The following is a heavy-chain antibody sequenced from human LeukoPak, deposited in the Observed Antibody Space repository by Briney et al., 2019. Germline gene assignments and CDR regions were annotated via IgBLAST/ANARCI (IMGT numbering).Heavy chain of an antibody. CDR3: AKDRGRDGYNYYYYGMDV. V-gene: IGHV3-30*18. CDR1: GFTFSSYG. D-gene: IGHD5-24*01. CDR2: ISYDGSNK. J-gene: IGHJ6*02. Sequence: GGSLRLSCAASGFTFSSYGMHWVCQAPGKGLEWVAVISYDGSNKYYADSVKGRFTISRDNSKNTLYLQMNSLRAEDTAVYYCAKDRGRDGYNYYYYGMDVWGQGTTVTVSS.